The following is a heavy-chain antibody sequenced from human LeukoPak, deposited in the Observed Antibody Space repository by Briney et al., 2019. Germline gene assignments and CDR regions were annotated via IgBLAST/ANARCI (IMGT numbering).Heavy chain of an antibody. CDR2: ISSSSSYI. V-gene: IGHV3-21*01. D-gene: IGHD6-19*01. CDR3: AREGYSSGWSRAFDY. CDR1: GFTFSSYS. J-gene: IGHJ4*02. Sequence: GGSLRLSCAASGFTFSSYSMNWFRQARGKGLEWVSSISSSSSYIYYADSVKGRFTISRDNAKNSLYLQMNSLRAEDTAVYYCAREGYSSGWSRAFDYWGQGTLVTVSS.